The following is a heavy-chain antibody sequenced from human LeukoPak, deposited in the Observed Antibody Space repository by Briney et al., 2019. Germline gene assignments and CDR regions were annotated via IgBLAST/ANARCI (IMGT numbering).Heavy chain of an antibody. D-gene: IGHD3-16*02. Sequence: GGSLRLSCAASGFTFSNYWMSWVRRAPGKGLEGVANIKQDGSETYYVDSVRGRFTISRDNAKKSLCLQMNSLRAEDTAIYYCARDFWGTYRVDYFDYWGQGTLVTVSS. J-gene: IGHJ4*02. CDR3: ARDFWGTYRVDYFDY. V-gene: IGHV3-7*01. CDR1: GFTFSNYW. CDR2: IKQDGSET.